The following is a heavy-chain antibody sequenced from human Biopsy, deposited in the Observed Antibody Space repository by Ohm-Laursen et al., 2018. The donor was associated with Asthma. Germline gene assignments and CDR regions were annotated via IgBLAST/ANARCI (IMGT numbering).Heavy chain of an antibody. CDR2: INHSGST. J-gene: IGHJ6*02. CDR3: AKLRITMVQGVIINVEYYYGMDV. V-gene: IGHV4-34*01. CDR1: GGSFSGYY. D-gene: IGHD3-10*01. Sequence: GTLSLTCAVYGGSFSGYYWSWIHQPPGKGLEWIGEINHSGSTNYNPSLKSRVTISVDKSKNQFSLKLSSVTAADTAVYYCAKLRITMVQGVIINVEYYYGMDVWGQGNPGHRLL.